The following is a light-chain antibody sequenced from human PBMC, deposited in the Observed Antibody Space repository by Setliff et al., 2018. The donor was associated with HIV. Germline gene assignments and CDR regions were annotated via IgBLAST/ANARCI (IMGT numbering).Light chain of an antibody. V-gene: IGLV2-14*03. CDR3: CSYSSSSTLYV. CDR1: NSDVGAYNY. CDR2: DVS. Sequence: QSALPQPASVSGSPGQSITISCTGTNSDVGAYNYVSWYQQYPGKAPKLMIYDVSNRPSGVSNRFSGSKSGNTASLTISGLQAEDEADYYCCSYSSSSTLYVFGTGTKVTVL. J-gene: IGLJ1*01.